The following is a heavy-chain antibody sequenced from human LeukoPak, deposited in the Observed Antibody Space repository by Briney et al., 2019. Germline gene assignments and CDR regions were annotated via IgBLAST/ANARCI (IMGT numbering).Heavy chain of an antibody. V-gene: IGHV3-48*03. CDR2: INSRGTTI. CDR3: ARDDPRIAVEVADY. Sequence: GGSLRLSCAASGFTFSRYEMNWVRQSPGKGLEWVAYINSRGTTIYYADSVKGRFTISRDNAKNSLYLQMNSLRADDSAVYYCARDDPRIAVEVADYWGQGTLVTVSS. D-gene: IGHD6-19*01. CDR1: GFTFSRYE. J-gene: IGHJ4*02.